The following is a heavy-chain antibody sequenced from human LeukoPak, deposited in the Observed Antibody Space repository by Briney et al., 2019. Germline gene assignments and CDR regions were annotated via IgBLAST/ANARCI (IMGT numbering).Heavy chain of an antibody. V-gene: IGHV3-15*01. CDR1: GFTFSNAW. J-gene: IGHJ4*02. Sequence: PGGSLRLSCAASGFTFSNAWMSWVRQAPGKGLEWVGRIKSKTDGGTTDYAAPVKGRFTISRDDSKNTLYLQTNSLKTEDTAVYYCTTVFAVTPYFDYWGQGTLVTVSS. D-gene: IGHD4-17*01. CDR3: TTVFAVTPYFDY. CDR2: IKSKTDGGTT.